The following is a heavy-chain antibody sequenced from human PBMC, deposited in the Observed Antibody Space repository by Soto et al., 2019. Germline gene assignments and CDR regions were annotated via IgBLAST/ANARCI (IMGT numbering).Heavy chain of an antibody. V-gene: IGHV4-4*02. Sequence: QVQLRESGPGLVKPSGTLSLTCAVSSGSISSSNRWSWVRQPPGKGLEWIGDIHHSGSTNYNPSLKSRVTMSVDKSKTQFFLNLTSVTAADTAMYYCARSVVAVGGTPHTDVWGKGTTVIVSS. CDR1: SGSISSSNR. D-gene: IGHD2-15*01. CDR3: ARSVVAVGGTPHTDV. CDR2: IHHSGST. J-gene: IGHJ6*03.